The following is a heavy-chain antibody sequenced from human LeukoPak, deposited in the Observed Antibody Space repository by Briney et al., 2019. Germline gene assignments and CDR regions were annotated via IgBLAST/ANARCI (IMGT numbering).Heavy chain of an antibody. Sequence: GGSLRLSCAASGFTFSSYSMTWVRQAPGKGLEWVSSISSSSSYIYYADSVKGRFTISRDNAKNSLYLQMNSLRAEDTAVYYCARDNYGDNWFDPWGQGTLVTVSS. D-gene: IGHD4-17*01. CDR2: ISSSSSYI. CDR3: ARDNYGDNWFDP. J-gene: IGHJ5*02. CDR1: GFTFSSYS. V-gene: IGHV3-21*01.